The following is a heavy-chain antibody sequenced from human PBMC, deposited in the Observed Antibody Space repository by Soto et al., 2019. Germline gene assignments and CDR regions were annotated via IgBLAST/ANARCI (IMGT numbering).Heavy chain of an antibody. J-gene: IGHJ1*01. CDR3: ARDQGSSWVREHFQH. Sequence: GGSLRLSCAASGFTFSSYAMHWVRQAPGKGLEWVAVISYDGSNKYYADSVKGRFTISRDNSKNTLYLQMNSLRAEDTAVYYCARDQGSSWVREHFQHWGQGTLVTVSS. CDR1: GFTFSSYA. D-gene: IGHD6-13*01. CDR2: ISYDGSNK. V-gene: IGHV3-30-3*01.